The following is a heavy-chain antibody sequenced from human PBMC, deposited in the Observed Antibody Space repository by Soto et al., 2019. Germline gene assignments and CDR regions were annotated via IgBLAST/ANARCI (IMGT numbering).Heavy chain of an antibody. CDR3: ARENGHAFDL. D-gene: IGHD2-8*01. V-gene: IGHV3-66*01. CDR1: GFSVSRNF. J-gene: IGHJ3*01. CDR2: FYNANTT. Sequence: EVQLVESGGGVVLPGGSLRIYCAASGFSVSRNFISWVRQAPGKGLEWVSVFYNANTTHYADSVKGRFTVSRDNSKNTLYLQMRSLRAEDPAVYYCARENGHAFDLWGQGTRVTVSS.